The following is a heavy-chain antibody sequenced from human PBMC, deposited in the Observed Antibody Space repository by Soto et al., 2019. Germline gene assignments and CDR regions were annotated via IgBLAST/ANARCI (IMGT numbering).Heavy chain of an antibody. CDR2: IYSGGST. CDR3: ARYCSSTSCYAPEIVYGMDV. J-gene: IGHJ6*02. D-gene: IGHD2-2*01. CDR1: GFTVSSNY. V-gene: IGHV3-53*01. Sequence: GGSLRLSCAASGFTVSSNYMSWVRQAPGKGLEWVSVIYSGGSTYYADSVKGRFTISRDNSKNTLYLQMNSLRAEDTAVYYCARYCSSTSCYAPEIVYGMDVWGQGTTVTV.